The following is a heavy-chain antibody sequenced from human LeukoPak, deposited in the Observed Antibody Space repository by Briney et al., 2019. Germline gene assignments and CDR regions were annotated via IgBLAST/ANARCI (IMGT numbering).Heavy chain of an antibody. V-gene: IGHV1-69*13. CDR1: GGTFSSYA. J-gene: IGHJ5*02. CDR3: ARVFRGLEYSSSWYVFDP. Sequence: GASVKVSCKASGGTFSSYAISWVRQAPGQGLEWMGGIIPIFGTANYAQKFQGRVTITADESTSTAYMELSSLRSEDTAVYYCARVFRGLEYSSSWYVFDPWGQGTLVTVSS. D-gene: IGHD6-13*01. CDR2: IIPIFGTA.